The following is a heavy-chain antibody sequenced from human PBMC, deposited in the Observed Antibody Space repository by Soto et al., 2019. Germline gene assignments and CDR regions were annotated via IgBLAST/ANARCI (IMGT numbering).Heavy chain of an antibody. J-gene: IGHJ4*02. V-gene: IGHV3-23*01. CDR2: ISASGAGT. CDR1: GLTFSSYA. D-gene: IGHD2-21*02. CDR3: AKAYCSHDCHGGNFDC. Sequence: GGSLRLSCVAYGLTFSSYAMSWVRQAPGKGLEWVSAISASGAGTYYADSVKGRFSISRDNSKNTLNLQLNSLRADDTAVYYCAKAYCSHDCHGGNFDCWGQGTLVTVS.